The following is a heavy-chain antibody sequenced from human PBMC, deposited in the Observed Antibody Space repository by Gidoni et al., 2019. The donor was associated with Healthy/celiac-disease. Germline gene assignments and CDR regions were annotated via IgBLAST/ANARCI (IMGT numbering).Heavy chain of an antibody. Sequence: EVQLLESGGGLVQPGGSLRLSCAASGFTFSSYAMSWVRQARGKGLEWVSAISGSGGSTYYADSVKGRFTISRDNSKNTLYLQMNSLRAEDTAVYYCAKDKRGDHGNDYWGQGTLVTVSS. CDR1: GFTFSSYA. J-gene: IGHJ4*02. CDR2: ISGSGGST. V-gene: IGHV3-23*01. CDR3: AKDKRGDHGNDY. D-gene: IGHD3-10*01.